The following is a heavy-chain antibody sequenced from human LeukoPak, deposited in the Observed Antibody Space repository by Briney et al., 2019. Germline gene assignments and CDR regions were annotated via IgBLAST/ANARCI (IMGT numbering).Heavy chain of an antibody. CDR1: GFTLSSYS. V-gene: IGHV3-48*01. J-gene: IGHJ4*02. D-gene: IGHD6-13*01. CDR2: ISSSSSTI. Sequence: GGSLRLSCAASGFTLSSYSMNWVRQAPGKGLEWVSYISSSSSTIYYADSVKGRFTISRDNAKNSLYLQMNSLRAEDTAVYYCATRSSWFDYWGQGTLVTVSS. CDR3: ATRSSWFDY.